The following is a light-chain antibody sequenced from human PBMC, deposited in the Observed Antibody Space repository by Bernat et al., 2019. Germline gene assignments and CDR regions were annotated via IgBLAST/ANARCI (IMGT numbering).Light chain of an antibody. V-gene: IGLV2-14*03. CDR2: DVS. J-gene: IGLJ3*02. Sequence: QSALTQPASVSGSPGQPITISCTGTSSDIGNYNYVSWYQQHSGKAPKLMIYDVSNRPSGVSNRFSGSKSGNTASLTISGLQAEDEADYYCSSYSTSRTLVFGGGTKLTVL. CDR3: SSYSTSRTLV. CDR1: SSDIGNYNY.